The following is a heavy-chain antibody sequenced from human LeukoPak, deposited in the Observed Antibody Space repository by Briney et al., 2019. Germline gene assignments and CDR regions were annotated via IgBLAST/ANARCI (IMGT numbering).Heavy chain of an antibody. CDR1: GYTFTGYY. D-gene: IGHD3-16*01. V-gene: IGHV1-2*02. CDR2: INPNTGGT. Sequence: ASVKVSCKGSGYTFTGYYIHWVRQAPGQGLEWMGWINPNTGGTNYAQKFQGRVTMTRDTSISTAYMDLSSLRSDGTAVYYCARDRYYDGSGWFDPWGQGTLVTVSS. J-gene: IGHJ5*02. CDR3: ARDRYYDGSGWFDP.